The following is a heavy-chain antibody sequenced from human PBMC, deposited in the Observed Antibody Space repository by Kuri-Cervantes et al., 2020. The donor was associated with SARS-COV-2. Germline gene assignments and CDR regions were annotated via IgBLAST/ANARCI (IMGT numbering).Heavy chain of an antibody. J-gene: IGHJ3*02. Sequence: GGSLRLSCAASGFTFSSYWMSWVRQAPGKGLEWVANIKQDGSEKYYVDSVKGRFTISRDNAKNSLYLQMNSLRAEDTAVYYCACSQDDLLVDAFDIWGQGTMVTVSS. D-gene: IGHD2-15*01. V-gene: IGHV3-7*01. CDR2: IKQDGSEK. CDR1: GFTFSSYW. CDR3: ACSQDDLLVDAFDI.